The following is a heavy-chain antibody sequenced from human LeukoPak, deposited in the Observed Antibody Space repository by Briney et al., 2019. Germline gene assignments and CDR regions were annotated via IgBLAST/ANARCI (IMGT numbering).Heavy chain of an antibody. CDR3: ARVHYYGSGNIDY. CDR2: INHSGST. CDR1: GGSFSGYY. V-gene: IGHV4-34*01. Sequence: PSETLSLTCAVYGGSFSGYYWSWIRQPPGKGLEWIGEINHSGSTNYNPSLKSRVTISVDTSKKQFSLKLSSVTAADTAVYYCARVHYYGSGNIDYWDQGTLVTVSS. J-gene: IGHJ4*02. D-gene: IGHD3-10*01.